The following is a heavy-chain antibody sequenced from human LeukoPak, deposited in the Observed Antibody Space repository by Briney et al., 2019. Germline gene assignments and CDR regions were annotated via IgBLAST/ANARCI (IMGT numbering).Heavy chain of an antibody. Sequence: GGSLRLSCAASGFTFSSYGMTWVRQAPGKGLEWASTISVSGGSTYYADSVRGRFTISRDNSKNTLYLQMNSLRAEDTAVYYCAKEPLYYYWGQGTLVTVSS. J-gene: IGHJ4*02. CDR2: ISVSGGST. V-gene: IGHV3-23*01. CDR1: GFTFSSYG. D-gene: IGHD2-21*01. CDR3: AKEPLYYY.